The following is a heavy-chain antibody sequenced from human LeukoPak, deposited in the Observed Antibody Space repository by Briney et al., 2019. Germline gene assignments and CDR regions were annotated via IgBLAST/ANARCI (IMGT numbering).Heavy chain of an antibody. V-gene: IGHV3-30*04. Sequence: GGSLRLSCAASGFTFSSYAMHWVRQAPGKGLEWVAVISYDGSNKYYADSVKGRFTISRDNSKNTLYLQMNSLRAEDTAVYYCAADLVYDSSGLADYWGQGTLVTVSS. CDR3: AADLVYDSSGLADY. J-gene: IGHJ4*02. D-gene: IGHD3-22*01. CDR2: ISYDGSNK. CDR1: GFTFSSYA.